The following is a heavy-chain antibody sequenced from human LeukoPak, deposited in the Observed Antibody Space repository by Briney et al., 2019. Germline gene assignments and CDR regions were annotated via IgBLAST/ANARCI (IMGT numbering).Heavy chain of an antibody. J-gene: IGHJ6*03. D-gene: IGHD3-3*02. Sequence: ASVKVSCKTSGYTFTSYAMHWVRQAPGQRPEWMGWINAGIGNTRYSERFQDRITITRDTSASTVHMELSSLRSEDTAVYYCARHLQYSFYYYMDVWGKGTTVTVSS. V-gene: IGHV1-3*01. CDR2: INAGIGNT. CDR1: GYTFTSYA. CDR3: ARHLQYSFYYYMDV.